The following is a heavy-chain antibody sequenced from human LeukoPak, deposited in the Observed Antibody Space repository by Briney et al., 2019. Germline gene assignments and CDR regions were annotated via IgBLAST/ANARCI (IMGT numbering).Heavy chain of an antibody. V-gene: IGHV3-23*01. J-gene: IGHJ3*02. CDR1: GFTFSSYA. Sequence: GGSLRLSCAAAGFTFSSYAVSWVRHAPWKGLEWVSTIIASGGSTYYADSVKGRFTISRENSKNTVYLQMTSLRAEETAVYYCAKSYSGSSGAFDIWGQGTMVTVYS. D-gene: IGHD1-26*01. CDR2: IIASGGST. CDR3: AKSYSGSSGAFDI.